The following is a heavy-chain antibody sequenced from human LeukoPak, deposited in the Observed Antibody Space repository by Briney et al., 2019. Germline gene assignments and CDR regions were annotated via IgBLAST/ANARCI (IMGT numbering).Heavy chain of an antibody. J-gene: IGHJ1*01. CDR2: INHSGST. CDR1: GGSIRSSYYY. CDR3: ASGPLKAVAGTRKYFQH. V-gene: IGHV4-39*07. D-gene: IGHD6-19*01. Sequence: PSETLSLTCTVSGGSIRSSYYYWGWIRQPPGKGLEWIGEINHSGSTNYNPSLKSRVTISVDTSKNQFSLKLSSVTAADAAVYYCASGPLKAVAGTRKYFQHWGQGTLVTVSS.